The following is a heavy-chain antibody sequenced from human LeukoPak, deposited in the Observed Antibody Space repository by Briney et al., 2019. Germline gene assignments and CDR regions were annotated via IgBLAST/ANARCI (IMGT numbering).Heavy chain of an antibody. D-gene: IGHD3-22*01. V-gene: IGHV1-69*13. Sequence: SVKVSCKASGGTFSSYAISWARQAPGQGLEWMGGIIPIFGTANYAQKFQGRVTITADESTSTAYMELSSLRSEDTAVYYCASAGAYDSSGYYYDPYYYGMDVWGQGTTVTVSS. CDR2: IIPIFGTA. J-gene: IGHJ6*02. CDR1: GGTFSSYA. CDR3: ASAGAYDSSGYYYDPYYYGMDV.